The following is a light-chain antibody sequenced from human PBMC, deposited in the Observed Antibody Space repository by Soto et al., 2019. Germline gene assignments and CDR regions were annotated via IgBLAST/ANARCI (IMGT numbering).Light chain of an antibody. CDR2: GAS. Sequence: EIVLTQSPGTLSLSPGERATLSCRASQSVSSSYLAWYQQKPGQAPRLLIYGASSRATGIPDRFSGSGSGTDFTLTITRLEPEDFATYYCQQSFSAPLTFGGRTKVDIK. CDR1: QSVSSSY. CDR3: QQSFSAPLT. V-gene: IGKV3-20*01. J-gene: IGKJ4*01.